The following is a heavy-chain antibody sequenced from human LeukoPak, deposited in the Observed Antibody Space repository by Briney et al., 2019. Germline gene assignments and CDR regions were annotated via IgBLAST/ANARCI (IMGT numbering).Heavy chain of an antibody. Sequence: SETLSLTCAVYGGSFSGYYWSWIRQPPGKGLEWIGEINHSGSTNYNPSLKSRVTIPVDTSKNQFSLKLSSVTAAGTAVYYCARVGLPYYYGSGSYSPASNAFDIWGQGTMVTVSS. CDR1: GGSFSGYY. CDR3: ARVGLPYYYGSGSYSPASNAFDI. D-gene: IGHD3-10*01. J-gene: IGHJ3*02. V-gene: IGHV4-34*01. CDR2: INHSGST.